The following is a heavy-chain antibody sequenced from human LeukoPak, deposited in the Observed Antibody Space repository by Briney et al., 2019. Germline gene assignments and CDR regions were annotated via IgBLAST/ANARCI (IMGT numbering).Heavy chain of an antibody. CDR3: ARRRATYDSSGYYSSDY. CDR1: GGCISSSSYY. D-gene: IGHD3-22*01. V-gene: IGHV4-39*07. Sequence: SETLSLTCTVSGGCISSSSYYLGWIRQPPGKGLEWIGRIYYSGSTYYNPSLKSRVTISVDTSKNQFSLKLSSVTAADTAVYYCARRRATYDSSGYYSSDYWGQGTLVTVSS. CDR2: IYYSGST. J-gene: IGHJ4*02.